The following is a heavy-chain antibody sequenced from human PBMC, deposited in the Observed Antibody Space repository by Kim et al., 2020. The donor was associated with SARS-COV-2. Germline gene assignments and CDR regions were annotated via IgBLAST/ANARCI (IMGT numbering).Heavy chain of an antibody. CDR1: GGSISSSSYY. CDR3: ASRSNYYGSGDFDY. V-gene: IGHV4-39*01. CDR2: IYYSGST. Sequence: SETLSLTCTVSGGSISSSSYYWGWIRQPPGKGLEWIGSIYYSGSTYYNPSLKSRVTISVDTSKNQFSLKLSSVTAADTAVYYCASRSNYYGSGDFDYWGQGTLVTVSS. D-gene: IGHD3-10*01. J-gene: IGHJ4*02.